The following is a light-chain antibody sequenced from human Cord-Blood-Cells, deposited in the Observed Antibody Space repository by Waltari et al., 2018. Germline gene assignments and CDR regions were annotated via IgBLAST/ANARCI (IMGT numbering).Light chain of an antibody. V-gene: IGLV2-14*03. CDR3: SSYTSSSTWV. CDR1: SSDVGGYNY. Sequence: QSALTQPASVSVSPGQSITISCTGTSSDVGGYNYVSWYQQHPGKAPKLMIYDVSNRPSVVSNRFSGSKSGNTASLTISGLQAEDEADYYCSSYTSSSTWVFGGGTKLTVL. CDR2: DVS. J-gene: IGLJ3*02.